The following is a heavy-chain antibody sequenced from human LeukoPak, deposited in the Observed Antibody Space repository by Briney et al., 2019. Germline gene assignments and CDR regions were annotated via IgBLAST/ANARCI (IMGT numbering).Heavy chain of an antibody. Sequence: SVKVSCKVSGYTLTELSMHWVRQAPGKGLEWMGGFDPEDGETIYAQKFQGRVTITADESTSTAYMELSSLRSEDTAVYYCAEGYYYGSGSYDADYYYYMDVWGKGTTVTISS. V-gene: IGHV1-24*01. CDR3: AEGYYYGSGSYDADYYYYMDV. J-gene: IGHJ6*03. D-gene: IGHD3-10*01. CDR1: GYTLTELS. CDR2: FDPEDGET.